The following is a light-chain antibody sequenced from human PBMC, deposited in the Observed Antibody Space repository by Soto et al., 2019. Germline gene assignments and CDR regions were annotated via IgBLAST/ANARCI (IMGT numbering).Light chain of an antibody. CDR1: QSISSY. V-gene: IGKV1-39*01. CDR2: AAS. CDR3: QQSYSTPLT. Sequence: IQMTQSPSSLSASVVDRVTITCRAIQSISSYLNWYQPKPGKAPKLLIYAASSLQSGVPSRFSGSGSGTDFTLTISSLQPEDFATYYCQQSYSTPLTFGGGTKVDI. J-gene: IGKJ4*01.